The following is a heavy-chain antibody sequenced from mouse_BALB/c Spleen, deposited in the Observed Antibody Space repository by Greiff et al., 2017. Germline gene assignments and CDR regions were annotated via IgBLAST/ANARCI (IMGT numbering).Heavy chain of an antibody. J-gene: IGHJ4*01. CDR3: ARSGGWSTTGAMDY. CDR1: GFTFSSFG. Sequence: EVKLVESGGGLVQPGGSRKLSCAASGFTFSSFGMHWVRQAPEKGLEWVAYISSGSSTIYYADTVKGRFTISRDNPKNTLFLQMTSLRSEDTAMYYCARSGGWSTTGAMDYWGQGTSVTVSS. V-gene: IGHV5-17*02. D-gene: IGHD1-1*01. CDR2: ISSGSSTI.